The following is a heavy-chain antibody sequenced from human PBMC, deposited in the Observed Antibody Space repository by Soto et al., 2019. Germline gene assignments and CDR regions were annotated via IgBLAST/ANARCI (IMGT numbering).Heavy chain of an antibody. D-gene: IGHD4-17*01. V-gene: IGHV1-3*01. J-gene: IGHJ5*02. Sequence: QVQLVQSGAEVKEPGASVRLSCKAFGYTFTAYNIHWVRQAPGQGLEWMGWINDGNGNTRSSRMFQGRVIITRYTSATTSYLEVDSLRSEDTAIYYCARVAPSGGAVPRFDPWGQGTLLTVSS. CDR1: GYTFTAYN. CDR2: INDGNGNT. CDR3: ARVAPSGGAVPRFDP.